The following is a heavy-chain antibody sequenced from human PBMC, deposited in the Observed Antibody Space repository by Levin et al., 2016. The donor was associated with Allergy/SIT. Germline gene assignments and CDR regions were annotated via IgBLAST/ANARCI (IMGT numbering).Heavy chain of an antibody. CDR3: ARGGSSGWYGDYYGMDV. V-gene: IGHV3-74*01. CDR1: GFTFSSYW. D-gene: IGHD6-19*01. CDR2: INSDGSST. J-gene: IGHJ6*02. Sequence: GESLKISCAASGFTFSSYWMHWVRQAPGKGLVWVSRINSDGSSTSYADSVKGRFTISRDNAKNTLYLQMNSLRAEDTAVYYCARGGSSGWYGDYYGMDVWGQGTTVTVSS.